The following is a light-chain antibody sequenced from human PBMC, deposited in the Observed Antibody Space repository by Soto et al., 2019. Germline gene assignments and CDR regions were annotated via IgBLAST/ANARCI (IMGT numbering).Light chain of an antibody. CDR2: EVS. CDR1: SSDVGGYNY. J-gene: IGLJ2*01. CDR3: SSYTSTSALV. V-gene: IGLV2-14*01. Sequence: QSVLTQPASVSGSPGQSITISCTGTSSDVGGYNYVSWYQQHPGKAPKLIIFEVSDRPSGISNRFAGSKSGNMASLTISGLQSVDEADYFCSSYTSTSALVFGGGTKVTVL.